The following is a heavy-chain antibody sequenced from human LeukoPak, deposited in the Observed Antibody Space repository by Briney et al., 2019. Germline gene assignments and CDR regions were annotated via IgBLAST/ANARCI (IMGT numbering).Heavy chain of an antibody. V-gene: IGHV7-4-1*02. D-gene: IGHD3-22*01. CDR1: GYTFTSYA. J-gene: IGHJ4*02. CDR2: INTNTGDP. CDR3: AREFYYYDSSGYYQL. Sequence: VASVTVSCKASGYTFTSYAMNWVRQAPGQGLEWMGWINTNTGDPTYAQGFTGRFVFSLDTSVSTAYLQISSLKAEDTAVYYCAREFYYYDSSGYYQLWGQGTLVTVSS.